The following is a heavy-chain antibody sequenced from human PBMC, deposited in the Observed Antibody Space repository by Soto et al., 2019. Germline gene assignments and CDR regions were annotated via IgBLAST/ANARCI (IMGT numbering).Heavy chain of an antibody. CDR3: ARDASVGASYSGSAYYAMDV. J-gene: IGHJ6*02. CDR1: GFTFNTFG. Sequence: QVQLAESGGGVVQPGRSLRLSCAASGFTFNTFGMHWVRQAPGEGLEWVAVIRYDGSNNYYADSVKGRFTISRDNSKNTLSLQMNSLRAEDTAVYYCARDASVGASYSGSAYYAMDVLGRGTTVTVSS. V-gene: IGHV3-33*01. CDR2: IRYDGSNN. D-gene: IGHD1-26*01.